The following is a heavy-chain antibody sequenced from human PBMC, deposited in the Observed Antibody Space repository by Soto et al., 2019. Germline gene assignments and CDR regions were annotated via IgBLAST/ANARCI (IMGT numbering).Heavy chain of an antibody. V-gene: IGHV1-18*01. Sequence: ASVKVSCKASGYTFNSYGISWVRQAPGQGLEWMGWISTYKGNTNYAQKFQGRVTMTTDTSTSTAYMELRSLRSDDTAVYYCARAAPRYCSGGSCYSGRDYWG. CDR2: ISTYKGNT. CDR3: ARAAPRYCSGGSCYSGRDY. CDR1: GYTFNSYG. D-gene: IGHD2-15*01. J-gene: IGHJ4*01.